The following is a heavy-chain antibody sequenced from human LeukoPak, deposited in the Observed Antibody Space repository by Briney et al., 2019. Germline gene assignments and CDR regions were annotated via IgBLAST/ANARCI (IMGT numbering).Heavy chain of an antibody. CDR3: ARETKLGDGVRITGTNRDAFDI. V-gene: IGHV1-69*04. D-gene: IGHD1-7*01. CDR1: VGTFSSYT. CDR2: IFPILGIA. Sequence: SVKVSCKASVGTFSSYTICWVRQAPGQGREWIGRIFPILGIANYAQKFQGRVTITADKSTSTAYMELSSLRSEDTAVYYCARETKLGDGVRITGTNRDAFDIWGQETMVTVSS. J-gene: IGHJ3*02.